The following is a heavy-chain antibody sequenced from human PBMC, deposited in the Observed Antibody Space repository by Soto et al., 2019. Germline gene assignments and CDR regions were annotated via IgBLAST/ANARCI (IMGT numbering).Heavy chain of an antibody. Sequence: QVQLQESGPGLVKPSQTLSLTCTVSGGSISSGGYYWSWIRQHPGKGLEWIGYIDYSGSTYYNPSLKGRVTISVDTSKNQFSLKLSSVTAADTAVYYCARVHGGLRYYYYGMDVWGQGTTVTVSS. CDR1: GGSISSGGYY. J-gene: IGHJ6*02. CDR3: ARVHGGLRYYYYGMDV. CDR2: IDYSGST. D-gene: IGHD4-17*01. V-gene: IGHV4-31*03.